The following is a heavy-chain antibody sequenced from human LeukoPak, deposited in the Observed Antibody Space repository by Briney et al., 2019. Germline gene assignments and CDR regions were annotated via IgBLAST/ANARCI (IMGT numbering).Heavy chain of an antibody. V-gene: IGHV3-30-3*01. CDR1: GFTFSSYA. D-gene: IGHD3-10*01. CDR2: ISYDGSNK. J-gene: IGHJ6*02. CDR3: ARKARLYGSGSGSPDYGMDV. Sequence: PGGSLRLSCAASGFTFSSYAMHWVRQPPAKGLVGVAVISYDGSNKYYADSVKGRFTISRDNSKNTLYLQMNSLRAEDTAVYYCARKARLYGSGSGSPDYGMDVWGQGTTVTVSS.